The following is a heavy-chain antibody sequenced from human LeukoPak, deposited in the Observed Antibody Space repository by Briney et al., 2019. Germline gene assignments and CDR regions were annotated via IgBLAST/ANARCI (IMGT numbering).Heavy chain of an antibody. J-gene: IGHJ4*02. V-gene: IGHV4-61*01. D-gene: IGHD6-13*01. Sequence: PSETLSLTCTVSGGSVSSGSYYWSWIRQPPGKGLEWIGYIYYSGSTNYNPSLKSRVTISVDTSKNQFSLKLSSVTAADTAVYYCARGREQQLVQGEVYYFDYWGQGTLVTVSS. CDR1: GGSVSSGSYY. CDR3: ARGREQQLVQGEVYYFDY. CDR2: IYYSGST.